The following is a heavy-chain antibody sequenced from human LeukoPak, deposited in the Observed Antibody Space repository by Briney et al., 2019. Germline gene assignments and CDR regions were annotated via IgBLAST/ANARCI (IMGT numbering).Heavy chain of an antibody. CDR3: ARHVRAWGNSGHDGGFDY. CDR2: IFYSGST. D-gene: IGHD1-26*01. Sequence: SETLSLTCTVSTGSISSTSYYWGWIRQPPGKGLEWIGSIFYSGSTYYNPSLKSRVTISVDTSKNQFSLILSSVTAADTAAYYCARHVRAWGNSGHDGGFDYWGQGTLVTVSS. J-gene: IGHJ4*02. CDR1: TGSISSTSYY. V-gene: IGHV4-39*01.